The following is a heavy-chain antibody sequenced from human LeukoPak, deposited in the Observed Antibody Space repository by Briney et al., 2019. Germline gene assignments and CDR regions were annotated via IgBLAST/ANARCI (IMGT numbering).Heavy chain of an antibody. V-gene: IGHV3-7*01. Sequence: GGSLRLSCAASGFTFSSYWMSWVRQAPGKGLEWVANIKQDGSEKYYVDSVKGRFTISRDNAKNSLYLQMNSLRAEDTAVYYCARVVVKRFRLLTTNLYYYYYMDVWGKGITVTVSS. CDR3: ARVVVKRFRLLTTNLYYYYYMDV. J-gene: IGHJ6*03. D-gene: IGHD2-15*01. CDR2: IKQDGSEK. CDR1: GFTFSSYW.